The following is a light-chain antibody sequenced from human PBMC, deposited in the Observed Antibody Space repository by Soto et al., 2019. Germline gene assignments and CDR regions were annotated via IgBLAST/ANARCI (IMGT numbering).Light chain of an antibody. J-gene: IGKJ5*01. V-gene: IGKV3-20*01. Sequence: EIVLTQSPGTLSLSPEERATLSCRASQSVSSSYLSWYQQKPGPAPSLLISGASTRATGIPDRFSGSGSGTDFTLTISRLEPEDFAVYYCQQYGSSPPITFGQGTRLE. CDR3: QQYGSSPPIT. CDR1: QSVSSSY. CDR2: GAS.